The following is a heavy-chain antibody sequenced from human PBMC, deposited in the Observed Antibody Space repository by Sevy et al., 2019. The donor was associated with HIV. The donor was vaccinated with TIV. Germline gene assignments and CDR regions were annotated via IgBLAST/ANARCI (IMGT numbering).Heavy chain of an antibody. V-gene: IGHV3-53*01. Sequence: GGSLRLSCAASGFTVSSNYMSWVRQAPGKGLEWVSVIYSGGSTYYADSVKGRFTISRDNSKNTLYLQMNSLRAEDTAVYYCARWAHHYDSSGFDYWGQGTLVTVSS. D-gene: IGHD3-22*01. CDR2: IYSGGST. J-gene: IGHJ4*02. CDR1: GFTVSSNY. CDR3: ARWAHHYDSSGFDY.